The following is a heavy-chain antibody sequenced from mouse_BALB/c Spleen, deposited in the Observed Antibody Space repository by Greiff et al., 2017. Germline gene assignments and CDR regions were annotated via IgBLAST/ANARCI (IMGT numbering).Heavy chain of an antibody. D-gene: IGHD4-1*01. Sequence: EVQLVESGGGLVKPGGSLKLSCAASGFTFSDYYMYWVRQTPEKRLEWVATISDGGSYTYYPDSVKGRFTISRDNAKNNLYLQMSSLKSEDTAMYYCARGNWNYFDYWGQGTTLTVSS. CDR1: GFTFSDYY. J-gene: IGHJ2*01. CDR3: ARGNWNYFDY. CDR2: ISDGGSYT. V-gene: IGHV5-4*02.